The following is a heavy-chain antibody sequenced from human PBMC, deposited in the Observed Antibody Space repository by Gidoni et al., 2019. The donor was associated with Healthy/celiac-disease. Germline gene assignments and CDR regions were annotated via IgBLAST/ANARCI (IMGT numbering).Heavy chain of an antibody. CDR2: IKSKTDGGKT. V-gene: IGHV3-15*01. CDR1: GLTFSNAW. CDR3: TTLAYYYDSSATGGY. Sequence: EVQLVESGGGLVKPGGSLRLSCAASGLTFSNAWMSWVRQAPGKGLEWVGRIKSKTDGGKTDYAAPVKGRFTISRDDSKNTLYLQMNSLKTEDTAVYYCTTLAYYYDSSATGGYWGQGTLVTVSS. J-gene: IGHJ4*02. D-gene: IGHD3-22*01.